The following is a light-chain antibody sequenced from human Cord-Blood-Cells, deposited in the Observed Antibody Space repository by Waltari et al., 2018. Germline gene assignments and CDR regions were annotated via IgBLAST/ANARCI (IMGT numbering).Light chain of an antibody. Sequence: QSVLTQPPSVSAAPGQKVTISCSGSSANIGNNYVHWYQQLPGTAPKLLIYENNKRPSGIPDRFSGSKSGTSATLGITGLQTGDEADYYCGTWDSSLSAGVFGGGTKLTVL. V-gene: IGLV1-51*02. CDR3: GTWDSSLSAGV. CDR1: SANIGNNY. CDR2: ENN. J-gene: IGLJ2*01.